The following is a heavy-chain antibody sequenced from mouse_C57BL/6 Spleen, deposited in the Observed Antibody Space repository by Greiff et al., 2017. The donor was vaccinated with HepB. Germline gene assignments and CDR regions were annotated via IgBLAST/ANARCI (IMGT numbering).Heavy chain of an antibody. V-gene: IGHV1-69*01. J-gene: IGHJ1*03. D-gene: IGHD1-1*01. CDR1: GYTFTSYW. Sequence: QVQLQQPGAELVMPGASVKLSCKASGYTFTSYWMHWVKQRPGQGLEWIGEIDPSDSYTNYNQTFKGKSTLTVDKSSSTADMQRSSLTSEDSAVYYCARRGDYYGSSHWYFDVWGTGTTVTVSS. CDR2: IDPSDSYT. CDR3: ARRGDYYGSSHWYFDV.